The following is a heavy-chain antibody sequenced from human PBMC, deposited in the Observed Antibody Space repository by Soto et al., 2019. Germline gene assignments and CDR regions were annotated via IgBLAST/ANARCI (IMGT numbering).Heavy chain of an antibody. Sequence: SETLSLTCTVSGGSISSSNWWSWVRQPPGKGLEWIGEIYHSGSTNYNPSLKSRVTISVDKSKNQFSLKLSSVTAADTAVYYCARVDSSGWYFPLDYWGQGTLVTVSS. CDR1: GGSISSSNW. CDR3: ARVDSSGWYFPLDY. V-gene: IGHV4-4*02. J-gene: IGHJ4*02. D-gene: IGHD6-19*01. CDR2: IYHSGST.